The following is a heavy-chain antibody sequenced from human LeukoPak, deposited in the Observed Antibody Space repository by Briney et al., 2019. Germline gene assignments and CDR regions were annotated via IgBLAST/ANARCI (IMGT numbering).Heavy chain of an antibody. J-gene: IGHJ6*02. CDR2: IYHTGST. D-gene: IGHD1-26*01. Sequence: SETLSLTCAVSGGSISSGGYSWSWIRQPPGKGLEWIGYIYHTGSTYYNPSLKSRVTISVDTSKNQFSLKLSSVTAADTAVYYCASTGELRSMDVWGQGTTVTVSS. V-gene: IGHV4-30-2*01. CDR3: ASTGELRSMDV. CDR1: GGSISSGGYS.